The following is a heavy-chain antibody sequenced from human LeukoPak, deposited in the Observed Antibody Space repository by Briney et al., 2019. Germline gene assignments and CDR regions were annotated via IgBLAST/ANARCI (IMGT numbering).Heavy chain of an antibody. D-gene: IGHD2-21*01. CDR3: AKGIIAKGYMDV. V-gene: IGHV3-23*01. CDR1: GFTFSSYA. J-gene: IGHJ6*03. CDR2: ISGSGGST. Sequence: GGSLRLSCAASGFTFSSYAMSWVRQAPGKGLEWVSAISGSGGSTYYADSVKGRFTISRDNSENTLFLQMNSLRGEDTAVYYCAKGIIAKGYMDVWGKGTTVTVSS.